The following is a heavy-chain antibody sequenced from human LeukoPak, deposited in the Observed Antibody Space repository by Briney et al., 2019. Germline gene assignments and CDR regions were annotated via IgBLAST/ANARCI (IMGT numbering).Heavy chain of an antibody. J-gene: IGHJ5*02. CDR2: IYTSGSP. CDR3: ARHPVTTSWFDP. V-gene: IGHV4-4*09. CDR1: GGSISSYY. Sequence: KPSETLSLTCTVSGGSISSYYWSWIRQPPGKGLEWIGYIYTSGSPNYNPSLKSRVTISVDTSKNQFSLKLSSVTAADTAVYYCARHPVTTSWFDPWGQGTLVTVSS. D-gene: IGHD4-11*01.